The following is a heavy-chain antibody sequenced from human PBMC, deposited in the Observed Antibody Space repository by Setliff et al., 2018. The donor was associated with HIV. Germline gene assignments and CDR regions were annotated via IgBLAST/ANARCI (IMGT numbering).Heavy chain of an antibody. CDR3: ARQATNYDILTGYYGYQYYYMDV. CDR1: GFTFSTYW. Sequence: GGSLRLSCAASGFTFSTYWMSWVRQAPGTGLEWVANIKQHGSEKYYGDSVEGRFTISRDNAKNSLYLEMNSLRAEDTAVYYCARQATNYDILTGYYGYQYYYMDVWGKGTTVTVSS. J-gene: IGHJ6*03. CDR2: IKQHGSEK. D-gene: IGHD3-9*01. V-gene: IGHV3-7*01.